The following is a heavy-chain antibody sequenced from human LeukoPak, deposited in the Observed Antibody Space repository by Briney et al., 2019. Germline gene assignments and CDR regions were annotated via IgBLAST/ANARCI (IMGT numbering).Heavy chain of an antibody. J-gene: IGHJ4*02. CDR1: GFTFSSYG. CDR2: ISYDGSNK. V-gene: IGHV3-30*18. D-gene: IGHD3-10*01. Sequence: GGSLRLSCAASGFTFSSYGMHWVRQAPGKGLEWVAVISYDGSNKYYADSVKGRFTISRDNSKNTLYLQMNSLRAEDTAVYYCAKDKPLRWLGDLVGSDFDYWGQGILVTVSS. CDR3: AKDKPLRWLGDLVGSDFDY.